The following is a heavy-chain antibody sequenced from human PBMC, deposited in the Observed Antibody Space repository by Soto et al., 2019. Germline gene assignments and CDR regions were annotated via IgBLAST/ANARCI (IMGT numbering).Heavy chain of an antibody. CDR1: GGSISSYY. D-gene: IGHD6-19*01. CDR2: IYYSGST. V-gene: IGHV4-59*01. J-gene: IGHJ5*02. CDR3: ARSLAVAGKRGRLFDP. Sequence: SETLSLTCTVSGGSISSYYWSWIRRPPGKGLEWIGYIYYSGSTNYNPPRKSRVTISVDTSKNQFSLKLSSVTAADTAVYYCARSLAVAGKRGRLFDPWGQGTLVTVSS.